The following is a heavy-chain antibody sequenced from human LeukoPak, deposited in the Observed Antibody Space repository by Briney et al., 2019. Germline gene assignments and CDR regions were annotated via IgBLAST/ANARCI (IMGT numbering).Heavy chain of an antibody. CDR3: AKAYDFWSGPGGY. V-gene: IGHV3-48*01. CDR1: GFTFSRSG. D-gene: IGHD3-3*01. Sequence: GRSLRLSCAASGFTFSRSGMHWVRQAPGKELEWVSDISSNSGIKSYADSVKGRFTISRDNAKNSLYLQMNSLRAEDTAVYYCAKAYDFWSGPGGYWGQGTLVTVSS. J-gene: IGHJ4*02. CDR2: ISSNSGIK.